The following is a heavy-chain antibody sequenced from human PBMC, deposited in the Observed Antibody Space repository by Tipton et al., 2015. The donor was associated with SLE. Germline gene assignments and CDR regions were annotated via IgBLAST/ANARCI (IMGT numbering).Heavy chain of an antibody. J-gene: IGHJ3*02. CDR3: ARGRFTGDTMALRGFAFDI. D-gene: IGHD3-10*01. CDR2: IYYSGST. CDR1: GGSFSGYY. V-gene: IGHV4-34*01. Sequence: LRLSCAVYGGSFSGYYWSWIRQPPGKGLEWIGSIYYSGSTYYNPSLKSRVTISVDTSKNQFSLKLSSVTAADTAVYYCARGRFTGDTMALRGFAFDIWGQGTMVTVSS.